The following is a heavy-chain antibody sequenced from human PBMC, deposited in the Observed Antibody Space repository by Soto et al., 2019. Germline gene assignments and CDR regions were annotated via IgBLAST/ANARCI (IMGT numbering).Heavy chain of an antibody. CDR1: GLTFDDYA. CDR3: ANLPLYGSGFDC. CDR2: ISWNGAAT. D-gene: IGHD3-10*01. V-gene: IGHV3-9*01. J-gene: IGHJ4*02. Sequence: EVQLVESGGGLVQPGGSRRLYCAASGLTFDDYAIHWVRQAPGKGLEWVSGISWNGAATGYVDSVKGRFSISRDNTKNTLYLQMDSLRSEDTAVYYCANLPLYGSGFDCWGQGTLVTVSS.